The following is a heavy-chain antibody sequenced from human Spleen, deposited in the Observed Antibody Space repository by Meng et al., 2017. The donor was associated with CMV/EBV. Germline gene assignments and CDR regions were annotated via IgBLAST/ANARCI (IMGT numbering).Heavy chain of an antibody. V-gene: IGHV3-11*06. CDR1: GFTFSDYY. CDR3: ARDRRIAVAATRYYYGMDV. D-gene: IGHD6-19*01. CDR2: ISSSSSYI. J-gene: IGHJ6*02. Sequence: GESLKISCAASGFTFSDYYMSWIRQAPGKGLEWVSYISSSSSYIFYADSVKGRFTISRDNAKNSLYLQMNSLRAEDTAVYYCARDRRIAVAATRYYYGMDVWGQGTTVTVSS.